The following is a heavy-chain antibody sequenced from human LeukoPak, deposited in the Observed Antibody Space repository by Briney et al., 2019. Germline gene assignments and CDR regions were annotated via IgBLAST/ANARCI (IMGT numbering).Heavy chain of an antibody. CDR2: ISDRGGT. V-gene: IGHV4-4*07. J-gene: IGHJ4*02. CDR1: GGSIKTYH. CDR3: ARGPTDYGAGTEFEH. Sequence: SETLSLTCTVSGGSIKTYHWSWIRQPAGKGLEWIGRISDRGGTNYNPSLKSRVIMSVDASKNQFSLKLISVTAADTAVYYCARGPTDYGAGTEFEHWGQGTLVIVSS. D-gene: IGHD3-10*01.